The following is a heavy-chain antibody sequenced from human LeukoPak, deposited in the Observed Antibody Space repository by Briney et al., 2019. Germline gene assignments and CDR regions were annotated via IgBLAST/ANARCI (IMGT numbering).Heavy chain of an antibody. Sequence: ASVNVSCKASGDTFTNYYMNWVRQAPGQGLEWMGIINPSGGSTSYAQKFQGRVTMTRDKSTNTVYMELSSLRSEDTAVYYCARVESWEHSGSSQDAFDIWGQGTMVTVSS. D-gene: IGHD1-26*01. CDR3: ARVESWEHSGSSQDAFDI. CDR2: INPSGGST. J-gene: IGHJ3*02. CDR1: GDTFTNYY. V-gene: IGHV1-46*01.